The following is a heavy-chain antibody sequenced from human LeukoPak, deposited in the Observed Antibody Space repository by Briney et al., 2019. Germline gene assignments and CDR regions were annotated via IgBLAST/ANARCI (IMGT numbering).Heavy chain of an antibody. Sequence: GGSLRLSCAASGFTFSSYALSWVRQAPGKGLEWVSVISSGGNTYYADSVKGRYTISRDNSKNTLYLQMNSLRAEDTAVYYCARDTPPDYWGQGTLVTVSS. CDR2: ISSGGNT. CDR1: GFTFSSYA. V-gene: IGHV3-53*01. J-gene: IGHJ4*02. CDR3: ARDTPPDY.